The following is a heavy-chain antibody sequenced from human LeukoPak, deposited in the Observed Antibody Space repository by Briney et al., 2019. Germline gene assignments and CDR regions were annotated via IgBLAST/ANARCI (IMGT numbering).Heavy chain of an antibody. CDR1: GGSISSYY. CDR2: IYTSGST. Sequence: PSETLSLTCTVSGGSISSYYWSWIRQPAGKALEWIGRIYTSGSTNYNPSLKSRVTMSVHTSKNQFSLKLSSVTAADTAVYYCARSALGYCSGGSCAAYYYYGMDVWGQGTTVTVSS. V-gene: IGHV4-4*07. CDR3: ARSALGYCSGGSCAAYYYYGMDV. D-gene: IGHD2-15*01. J-gene: IGHJ6*02.